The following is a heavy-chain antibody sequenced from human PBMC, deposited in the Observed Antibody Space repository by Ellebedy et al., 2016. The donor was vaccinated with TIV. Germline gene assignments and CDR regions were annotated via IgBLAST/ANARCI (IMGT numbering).Heavy chain of an antibody. D-gene: IGHD2-2*01. CDR2: IIPIFGTA. CDR1: GDTFSNYG. Sequence: SVKVSCKASGDTFSNYGFTWVRQAPGQGLEWMGGIIPIFGTANYAQKFQGRVTITADESTSTAYMELCSLRSEDTAVYYCARGRYCSSTSCPPLLSSFDYWGQGNLATVS. J-gene: IGHJ4*02. CDR3: ARGRYCSSTSCPPLLSSFDY. V-gene: IGHV1-69*13.